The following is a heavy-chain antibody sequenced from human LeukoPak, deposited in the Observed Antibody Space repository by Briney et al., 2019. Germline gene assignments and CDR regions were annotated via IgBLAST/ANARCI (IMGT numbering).Heavy chain of an antibody. V-gene: IGHV4-59*01. CDR1: GGSISSYF. CDR2: TSYRGST. D-gene: IGHD6-6*01. CDR3: ARVSRAAASLGAFDI. J-gene: IGHJ3*02. Sequence: SETLSLTCTVSGGSISSYFWSWVRQPPGKGLEWIGYTSYRGSTNYNPSLKSRLTISVETSTNQFSLKLTSVTAADTAVYYCARVSRAAASLGAFDIWGQGTMVTVSS.